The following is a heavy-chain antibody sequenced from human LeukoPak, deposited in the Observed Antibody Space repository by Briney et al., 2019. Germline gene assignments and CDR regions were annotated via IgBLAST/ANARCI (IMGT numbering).Heavy chain of an antibody. CDR2: ISGSGGST. CDR1: GFTFSSYA. V-gene: IGHV3-23*01. Sequence: GGSLRLSCAASGFTFSSYAMSWVRQAPGKGLEWVSAISGSGGSTYYADSVKGRFTISRDNSKNTLYLQMNSLRAEDTAVYNCAKVQYYDFWSGLVDYWGQGTLVTVSS. J-gene: IGHJ4*02. D-gene: IGHD3-3*01. CDR3: AKVQYYDFWSGLVDY.